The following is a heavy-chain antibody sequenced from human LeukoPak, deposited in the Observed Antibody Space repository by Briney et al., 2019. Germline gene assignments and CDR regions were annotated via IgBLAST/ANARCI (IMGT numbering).Heavy chain of an antibody. Sequence: GASVKVSCKASGYTFTGYYMHWVRQAPGQGLEWMGWINPNSGGTNYAQKFQGWVTMTRDTSISIVYMELSRLRSDDTAVYYCARDLQQITELEYYFDNWGQGTLVTVSS. J-gene: IGHJ4*02. V-gene: IGHV1-2*04. CDR1: GYTFTGYY. D-gene: IGHD2/OR15-2a*01. CDR3: ARDLQQITELEYYFDN. CDR2: INPNSGGT.